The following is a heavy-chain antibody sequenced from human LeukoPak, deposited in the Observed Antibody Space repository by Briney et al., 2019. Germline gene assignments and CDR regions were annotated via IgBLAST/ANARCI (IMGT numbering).Heavy chain of an antibody. Sequence: SETLSLTCAVSGGSISSSNWWSWIRHVPGKGLEWIGEINYTGSTSYNPSLKSRVTISVDTSQNQFFLLLTSVTAADTAVYYCARVAGYLPTRWFDPWGQGTHVTVSS. CDR1: GGSISSSNW. D-gene: IGHD6-25*01. J-gene: IGHJ5*02. CDR3: ARVAGYLPTRWFDP. CDR2: INYTGST. V-gene: IGHV4-4*02.